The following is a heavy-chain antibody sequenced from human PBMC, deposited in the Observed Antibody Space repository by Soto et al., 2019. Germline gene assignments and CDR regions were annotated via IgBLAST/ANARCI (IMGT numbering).Heavy chain of an antibody. J-gene: IGHJ4*02. CDR1: GFTFSSYA. D-gene: IGHD1-1*01. V-gene: IGHV3-23*01. Sequence: EVQLLESGGGLVQPGGSLRLSCAASGFTFSSYAMSWVRQAPGKGLEWVSAISGSGGSTYYADSVKGRFTISRDNSKNTLYLQMNSRKAEDTAVYYCAKVPSANNGYPPPIDYWGQGTLVTVSS. CDR2: ISGSGGST. CDR3: AKVPSANNGYPPPIDY.